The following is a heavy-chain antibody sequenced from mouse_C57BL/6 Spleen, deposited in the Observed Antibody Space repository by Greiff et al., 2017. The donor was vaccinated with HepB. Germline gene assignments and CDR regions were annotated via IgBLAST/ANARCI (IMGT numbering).Heavy chain of an antibody. Sequence: VQLKESGPELVKPGASVKISCKASGYSFTGYYMNWVKQSPEKSLEWIGEINPSTGGTTYNQKFKAKATLTVDKSSSTAYMQLQSLTSEDSAVYYCARSKELRLDYWGQGTTLTVSS. V-gene: IGHV1-42*01. J-gene: IGHJ2*01. D-gene: IGHD4-1*01. CDR2: INPSTGGT. CDR1: GYSFTGYY. CDR3: ARSKELRLDY.